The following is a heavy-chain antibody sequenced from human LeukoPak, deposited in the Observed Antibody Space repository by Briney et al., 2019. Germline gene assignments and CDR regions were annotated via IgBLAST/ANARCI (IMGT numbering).Heavy chain of an antibody. CDR2: IWYDGSNK. Sequence: GGSLRLSCAASGFTFSHYSMNWVRQAPGKGLEWVAVIWYDGSNKYYADSVKGRFTISRDNSKNTLYLQMNSLRAEDTAVYYCARDQSGGYKGYFDYWGQGTLVTVSS. V-gene: IGHV3-33*08. CDR3: ARDQSGGYKGYFDY. J-gene: IGHJ4*02. CDR1: GFTFSHYS. D-gene: IGHD3-22*01.